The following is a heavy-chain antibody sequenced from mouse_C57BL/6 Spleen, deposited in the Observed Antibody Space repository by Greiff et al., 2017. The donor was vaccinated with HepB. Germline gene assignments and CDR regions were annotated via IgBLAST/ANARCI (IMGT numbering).Heavy chain of an antibody. CDR1: GYSITSGYY. D-gene: IGHD3-1*01. V-gene: IGHV3-6*01. CDR3: ARDRGAWFAY. J-gene: IGHJ3*01. CDR2: ISYDGSN. Sequence: EVQLVESGPGLVKPSQSLSLTCSVTGYSITSGYYWNWIRQFPGNKLEWMGYISYDGSNNYNPSLKNRISITRDTSKNQFFLKLNSVTTEDTATYYCARDRGAWFAYWGQGTLVTVSA.